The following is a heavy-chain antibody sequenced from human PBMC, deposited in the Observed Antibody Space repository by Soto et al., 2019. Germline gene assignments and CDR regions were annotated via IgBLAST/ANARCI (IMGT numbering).Heavy chain of an antibody. V-gene: IGHV1-18*01. CDR2: ISAYNGNT. CDR3: SRDRRNPGYSRGRVPFAY. J-gene: IGHJ4*02. D-gene: IGHD6-19*01. CDR1: GYTFTSYG. Sequence: QVQLVQSGAEVKKPGASVKVSCKASGYTFTSYGISWVRQAPGQGLEWMGWISAYNGNTNYAQKLQGRVTMTTTTSRSTAYMELRSLRSDDTAVYYCSRDRRNPGYSRGRVPFAYRGQGTLVAVSS.